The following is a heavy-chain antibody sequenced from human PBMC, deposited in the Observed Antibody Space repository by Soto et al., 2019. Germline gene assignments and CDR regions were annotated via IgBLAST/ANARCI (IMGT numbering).Heavy chain of an antibody. CDR1: GFSLSTSGVG. J-gene: IGHJ4*02. CDR3: AHWTHSKDFDY. V-gene: IGHV2-5*02. CDR2: IYWDDDE. Sequence: SGPTLVNPTQTLTLTCTFSGFSLSTSGVGVGWIRQSPEKALEWLALIYWDDDERYSPSLSGRLTITRDTSKNQVVLTMTNMDPVDTATYYCAHWTHSKDFDYWGQGTLVTVSS.